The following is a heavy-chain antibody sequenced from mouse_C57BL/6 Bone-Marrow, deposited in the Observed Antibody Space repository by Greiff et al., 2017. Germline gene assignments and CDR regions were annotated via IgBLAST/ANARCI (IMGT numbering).Heavy chain of an antibody. J-gene: IGHJ4*01. CDR1: GFSFNTYA. Sequence: EVQRVESGGGLVQPKGSLKLSCAASGFSFNTYAMNWVRQAPGKGLEWVARIRSKSNNYATYYADSVKDRFTISSDDSESKLYLQMNNLKTEDTAMYFCVRHYYGSSDVYAMDYWGQGTSVTVSS. D-gene: IGHD1-1*01. V-gene: IGHV10-1*01. CDR3: VRHYYGSSDVYAMDY. CDR2: IRSKSNNYAT.